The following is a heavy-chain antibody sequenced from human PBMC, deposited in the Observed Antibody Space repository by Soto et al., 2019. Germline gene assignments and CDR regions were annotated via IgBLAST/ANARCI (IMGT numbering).Heavy chain of an antibody. CDR2: ISGSAGST. CDR3: AKKSTASSGYFDS. D-gene: IGHD2-2*01. J-gene: IGHJ4*02. Sequence: GRSLRLSCATSGFIFSNYAMSWVRQAPGKGLEWVSGISGSAGSTYNADSVKGRFTISRDNSKNTMYMQMSSLRAEDTAVYYCAKKSTASSGYFDSWGQGTLVTVSS. CDR1: GFIFSNYA. V-gene: IGHV3-23*01.